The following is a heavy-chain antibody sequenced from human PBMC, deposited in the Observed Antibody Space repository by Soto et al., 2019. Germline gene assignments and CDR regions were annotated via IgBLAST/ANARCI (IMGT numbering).Heavy chain of an antibody. Sequence: EVQLVESGGGLVKPGGSLRLSCAASGFTFSNAWMNWVRQAPGKGLEWVGRIKSKTDGGTTDYAAPVKGRFTISRDDSNNTLYLQMNSLKTEDTAVYYCAYDFWSGYGLDYYYYGMDVWGQGTTVTVSS. V-gene: IGHV3-15*07. CDR1: GFTFSNAW. J-gene: IGHJ6*02. CDR2: IKSKTDGGTT. D-gene: IGHD3-3*01. CDR3: AYDFWSGYGLDYYYYGMDV.